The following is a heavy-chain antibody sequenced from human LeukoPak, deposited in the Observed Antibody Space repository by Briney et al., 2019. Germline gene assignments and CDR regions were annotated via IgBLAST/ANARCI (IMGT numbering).Heavy chain of an antibody. CDR2: IYYGGSP. J-gene: IGHJ6*04. Sequence: SETLSLTCTVSGGSISSYYWSWIRQPPGKGLEWIGYIYYGGSPKYNPSLKNRVTISLDTSKSQFSLNLTSVTAADTAMYYCARGAILTGTSLWGKGTTVTISS. CDR1: GGSISSYY. CDR3: ARGAILTGTSL. D-gene: IGHD3-9*01. V-gene: IGHV4-59*01.